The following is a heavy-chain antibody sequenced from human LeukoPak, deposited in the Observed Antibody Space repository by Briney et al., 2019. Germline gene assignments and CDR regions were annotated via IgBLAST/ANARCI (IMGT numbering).Heavy chain of an antibody. V-gene: IGHV3-21*04. CDR1: GFTFDNYY. J-gene: IGHJ4*03. CDR3: ATGGISGEVIDK. D-gene: IGHD3-3*01. CDR2: ICDNSSNI. Sequence: GGSLRLSCAASGFTFDNYYMNWVRQAPGKGLEWVSSICDNSSNIFYADSVKGRFTISRDNAKNSVYLQMNSLRAEDTAVYYCATGGISGEVIDKRGHGNLGTVSS.